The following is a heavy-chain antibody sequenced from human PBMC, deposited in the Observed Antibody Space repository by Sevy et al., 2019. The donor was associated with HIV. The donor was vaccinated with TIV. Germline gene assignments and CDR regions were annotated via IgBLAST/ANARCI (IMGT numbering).Heavy chain of an antibody. CDR3: ATSSLLVGAVDY. CDR1: GGSISSSSYY. CDR2: IYYSGST. V-gene: IGHV4-39*01. Sequence: SETLSLTCTVSGGSISSSSYYWGWIRQPPGKGLEWIGSIYYSGSTYYNPSLKSRVTISVDTSKNQFSLKLSSVTAADTAVYYCATSSLLVGAVDYRGQGTLVTVSS. D-gene: IGHD2-2*01. J-gene: IGHJ4*02.